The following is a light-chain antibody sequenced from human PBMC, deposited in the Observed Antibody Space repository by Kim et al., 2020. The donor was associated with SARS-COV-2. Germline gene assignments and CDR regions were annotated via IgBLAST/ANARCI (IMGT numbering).Light chain of an antibody. CDR3: ASYTSSNTWV. J-gene: IGLJ3*02. CDR2: DVI. Sequence: LTQPASVSGSPGQPITISCTGTSSDVGGYNYVSWYQQHPGKAPKVMIYDVIKRPSGVSDRFSGSRSGNTASLTISALQAEDEADYYCASYTSSNTWVFGGGTPLTVL. CDR1: SSDVGGYNY. V-gene: IGLV2-14*01.